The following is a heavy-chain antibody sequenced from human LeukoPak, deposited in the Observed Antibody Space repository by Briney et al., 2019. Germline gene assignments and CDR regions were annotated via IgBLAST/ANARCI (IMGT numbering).Heavy chain of an antibody. V-gene: IGHV3-15*01. D-gene: IGHD5-12*01. CDR3: TTDPIPEYSGYDPLDY. CDR2: IKSKTDGGTT. J-gene: IGHJ4*02. Sequence: GGSLRLSCAASGFTFSNAGMSWVGQAPGKGREGVGRIKSKTDGGTTDYAAPVKGRFTISRDDSKNTLYLQMNSLKTEDTAVYYCTTDPIPEYSGYDPLDYWGQGTLVTVSS. CDR1: GFTFSNAG.